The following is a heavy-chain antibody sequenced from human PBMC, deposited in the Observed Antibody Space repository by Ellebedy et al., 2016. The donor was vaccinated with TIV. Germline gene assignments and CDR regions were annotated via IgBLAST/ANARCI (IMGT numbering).Heavy chain of an antibody. J-gene: IGHJ4*02. Sequence: SVKVSCKASGGTFSSYAISWVRQAPGQGLEWMGGIIPILGIANYAQKFQGRGTITADKSTSTAYMELSSLRSEDTAVYYCARESTSLGGKRYFDYWGQGTLVTVSS. CDR2: IIPILGIA. CDR3: ARESTSLGGKRYFDY. V-gene: IGHV1-69*10. D-gene: IGHD4-23*01. CDR1: GGTFSSYA.